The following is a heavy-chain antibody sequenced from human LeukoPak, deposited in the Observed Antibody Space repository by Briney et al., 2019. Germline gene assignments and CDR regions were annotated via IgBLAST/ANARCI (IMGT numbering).Heavy chain of an antibody. CDR2: IYYSGST. CDR3: ARNQAVAANRGAFDI. Sequence: NPSDTLSLTCAVSGYSISSNNWWAWIRQPPGKRLEWIGYIYYSGSTYYNPYNPSLTSLVTMSVDTSKNQFSLKLDSVTEKDTAMYYCARNQAVAANRGAFDIWGQGTMVTVSS. J-gene: IGHJ3*02. CDR1: GYSISSNNW. D-gene: IGHD6-19*01. V-gene: IGHV4-28*01.